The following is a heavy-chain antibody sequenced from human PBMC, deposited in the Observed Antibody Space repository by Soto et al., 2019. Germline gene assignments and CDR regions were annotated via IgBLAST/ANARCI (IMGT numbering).Heavy chain of an antibody. CDR2: IYYSGST. D-gene: IGHD6-13*01. CDR3: ARDWRSRKRRAARQQLVPDGYFDL. Sequence: QVQLQESGPGLVKPSETLSLTCTVSGGSVSSGSYYWSWIRQPPGKGLEWIGYIYYSGSTNYNPSLKSRNTISVDGSRNRFSLKLSSVSAAVTAVYYCARDWRSRKRRAARQQLVPDGYFDLWGRGTLVTVSS. J-gene: IGHJ2*01. V-gene: IGHV4-61*01. CDR1: GGSVSSGSYY.